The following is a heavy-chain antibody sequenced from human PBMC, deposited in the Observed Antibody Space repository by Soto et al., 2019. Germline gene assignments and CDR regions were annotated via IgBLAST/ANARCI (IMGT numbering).Heavy chain of an antibody. J-gene: IGHJ6*02. CDR2: IADTGSN. CDR3: ARHGDDLYLGLDV. V-gene: IGHV4-59*08. CDR1: GGSISSYY. Sequence: QVQLQESGPGLVKPSETLSLNCTVSGGSISSYYWSWIRQPPRKGLEWIGFIADTGSNSYSPSPKSRVTMSVDTSKKQVSLMLKSVTAEDTAVYYCARHGDDLYLGLDVWGQGTTVTVFS.